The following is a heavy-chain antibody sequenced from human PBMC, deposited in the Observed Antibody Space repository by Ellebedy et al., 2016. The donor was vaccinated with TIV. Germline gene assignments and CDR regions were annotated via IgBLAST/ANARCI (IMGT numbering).Heavy chain of an antibody. D-gene: IGHD1-26*01. CDR3: ARDLSGSYTLGWFDP. Sequence: MPSETLSLTCTVSGGSISSYYWSWIRQPPGKGLEWIGFIFYSGSTNYNPSLKSRVTISVDTSKNQFSLKLSSVTAADTAVYYCARDLSGSYTLGWFDPWGQGTLVTVSS. V-gene: IGHV4-59*01. J-gene: IGHJ5*02. CDR1: GGSISSYY. CDR2: IFYSGST.